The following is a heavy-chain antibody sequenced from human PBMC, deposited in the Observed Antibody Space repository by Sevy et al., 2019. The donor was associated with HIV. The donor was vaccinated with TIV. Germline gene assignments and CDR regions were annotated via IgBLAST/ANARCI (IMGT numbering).Heavy chain of an antibody. J-gene: IGHJ4*02. D-gene: IGHD6-6*01. CDR3: AASGRAARDFDY. V-gene: IGHV3-74*01. CDR2: ISSDGSST. Sequence: GGSLRLSCAASGFTFSSYWMHWVRHAPGKGLVWVSRISSDGSSTSYADSVRGRFTISRDNAKNTLYLQMNSLRAEDTALYYCAASGRAARDFDYWGQGTLVTVSS. CDR1: GFTFSSYW.